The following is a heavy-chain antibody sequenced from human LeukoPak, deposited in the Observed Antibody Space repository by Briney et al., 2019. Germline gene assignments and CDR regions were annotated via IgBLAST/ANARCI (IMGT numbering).Heavy chain of an antibody. D-gene: IGHD3-9*01. CDR3: ARGKSLTGSVGYYYGMDV. V-gene: IGHV1-8*01. J-gene: IGHJ6*04. Sequence: ASVKVSCKASGYTFTSYDINWVRQATGQGLEWMGWMNPNSGNTGYAQKFQGRVTMTRNTSISTAYMELSSLRSEDTAVYYCARGKSLTGSVGYYYGMDVWGKGTTVTVSS. CDR2: MNPNSGNT. CDR1: GYTFTSYD.